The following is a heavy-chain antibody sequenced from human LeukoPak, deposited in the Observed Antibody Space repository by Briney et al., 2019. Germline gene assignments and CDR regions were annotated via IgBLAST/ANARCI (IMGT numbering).Heavy chain of an antibody. J-gene: IGHJ4*02. CDR1: GFTFSSYA. CDR2: ISYDGSNK. CDR3: ARAYYFDY. V-gene: IGHV3-30*04. Sequence: PGRSLRLSGAASGFTFSSYAMHWVRQAPGKGLEWVAVISYDGSNKYYADSVKGRFTISRDNSKNTLYLQMNSLRAEDTAVYYCARAYYFDYWGQGTLVTVSS.